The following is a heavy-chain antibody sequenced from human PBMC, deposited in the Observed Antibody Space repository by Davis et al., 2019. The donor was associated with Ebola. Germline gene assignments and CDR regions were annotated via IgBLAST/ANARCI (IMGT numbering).Heavy chain of an antibody. CDR1: GFTFSDYY. CDR2: ISSSSSYT. V-gene: IGHV3-11*06. J-gene: IGHJ6*02. CDR3: ARTVKPRHYYGMDV. D-gene: IGHD4-17*01. Sequence: GESLKISCAASGFTFSDYYMSWIRQAPGQGLEWVSYISSSSSYTNYADSVKGRFTISRDNAKNSLYLQMNSLRAEDTAVYYCARTVKPRHYYGMDVWGQGTTVTVSS.